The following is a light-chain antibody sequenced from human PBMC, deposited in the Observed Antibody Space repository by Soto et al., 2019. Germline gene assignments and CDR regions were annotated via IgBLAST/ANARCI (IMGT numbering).Light chain of an antibody. Sequence: ENVRKLSPGTLSLTPKERATLSCSASQSVTSSYLAWYQQKPGQAPRLLIYGTSSRATGIPDRFSGSGSGTDFTLTISCLQPDDFTPYYCQETYSTPITFAQGGLLXIK. V-gene: IGKV3-20*01. J-gene: IGKJ5*01. CDR3: QETYSTPIT. CDR2: GTS. CDR1: QSVTSSY.